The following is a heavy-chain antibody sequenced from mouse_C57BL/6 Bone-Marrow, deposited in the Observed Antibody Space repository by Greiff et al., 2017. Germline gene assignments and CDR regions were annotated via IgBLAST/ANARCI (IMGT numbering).Heavy chain of an antibody. J-gene: IGHJ2*01. CDR3: ARLTTVVAYYFDY. CDR1: GYTFTSYW. D-gene: IGHD1-1*01. CDR2: IDPNSGGT. V-gene: IGHV1-72*01. Sequence: QVHVKQSGAELVKPGASVKLSCKASGYTFTSYWMHWVKQRPGRGLEWIGRIDPNSGGTQYNEKFKSKATLTVDKPSSTAYMQLSSLTSEDSAIYLCARLTTVVAYYFDYWGQGTTLTVSS.